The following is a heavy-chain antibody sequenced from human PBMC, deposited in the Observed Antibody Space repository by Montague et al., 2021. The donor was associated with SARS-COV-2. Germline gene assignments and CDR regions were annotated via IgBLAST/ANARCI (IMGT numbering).Heavy chain of an antibody. CDR1: GFDFSNYA. CDR2: ISGGDGGT. V-gene: IGHV3-23*01. D-gene: IGHD3-10*01. Sequence: SLRLSCAASGFDFSNYAMSWVRQAPGKGLEWVSGISGGDGGTYYADSVKGRFTISRDDSKNTLFLQMNSLNADDTAVYYCAKDRGLTLVRSYNYFDPWGQRTLVTVSS. J-gene: IGHJ5*02. CDR3: AKDRGLTLVRSYNYFDP.